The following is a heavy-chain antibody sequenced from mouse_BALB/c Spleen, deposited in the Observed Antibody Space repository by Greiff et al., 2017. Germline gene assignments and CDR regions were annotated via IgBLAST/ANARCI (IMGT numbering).Heavy chain of an antibody. CDR3: ARQLGLPYYFDY. CDR1: GYTFTSYW. V-gene: IGHV1S81*02. CDR2: INPSNGRT. D-gene: IGHD3-1*01. J-gene: IGHJ2*01. Sequence: VQLQQSGAELVKPGASVKLSCKASGYTFTSYWMHWVKQRPGQGLEWIGEINPSNGRTNYNEKFKSKATLTVDKSSSTAYMQLSSLTSEDSAVYYCARQLGLPYYFDYWGQGTTLTVSS.